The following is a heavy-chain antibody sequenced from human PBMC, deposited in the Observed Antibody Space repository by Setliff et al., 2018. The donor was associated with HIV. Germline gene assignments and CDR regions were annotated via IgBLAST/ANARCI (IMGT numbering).Heavy chain of an antibody. V-gene: IGHV1-2*02. Sequence: ASVKVSCKASGFTFSDYYIHWVRQAPGQGLEWMGWINPNSGGTNYAQKFQGRVTMTRDTSISTAYMELSRLRSDDTAVYYCARGDIIAVPAAIDMDVWGKGTTVTVSS. CDR2: INPNSGGT. CDR3: ARGDIIAVPAAIDMDV. D-gene: IGHD2-2*01. CDR1: GFTFSDYY. J-gene: IGHJ6*03.